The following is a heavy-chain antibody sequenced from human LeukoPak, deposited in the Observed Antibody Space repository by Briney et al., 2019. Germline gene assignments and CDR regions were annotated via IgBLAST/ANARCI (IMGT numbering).Heavy chain of an antibody. D-gene: IGHD6-13*01. J-gene: IGHJ4*02. CDR2: IYYSGST. Sequence: GSLRLSCAASGFTVSSNYMSWIRQPPGKGLEWIGSIYYSGSTYYNPSLKSRVTISADTSKTQFSLKLSSVTAADTAVYYCTGDRGIAAAAPIDYWGQGTLVTVSS. V-gene: IGHV4-59*02. CDR1: GFTVSSNY. CDR3: TGDRGIAAAAPIDY.